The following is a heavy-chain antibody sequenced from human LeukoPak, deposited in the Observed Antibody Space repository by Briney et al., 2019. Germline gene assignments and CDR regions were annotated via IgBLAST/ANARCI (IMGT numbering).Heavy chain of an antibody. D-gene: IGHD6-19*01. J-gene: IGHJ4*02. CDR3: AKGFNGRAVAGTVDY. CDR2: ISGSGGST. V-gene: IGHV3-23*01. Sequence: GGSLRLSCAASGFTFSSYAMSWVRQAPGKGPEWVSAISGSGGSTYYADSVKGRFTISRDNSKNTLYLQMNSLRAEDTAVYYCAKGFNGRAVAGTVDYWGQGTLVTVSS. CDR1: GFTFSSYA.